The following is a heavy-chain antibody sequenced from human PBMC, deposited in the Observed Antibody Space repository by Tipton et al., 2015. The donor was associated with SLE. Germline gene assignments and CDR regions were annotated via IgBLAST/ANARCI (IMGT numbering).Heavy chain of an antibody. CDR3: ARDQDNWSPALFDI. CDR1: GGSISSYY. Sequence: TLSLTCTVSGGSISSYYWSWIRQPAGKGLEWIGRIYTSGSTNYNPSLKSRVTMSVDTSKNQFSLKLSSVTAADTAVYYCARDQDNWSPALFDIWGQGTMVTVSS. V-gene: IGHV4-4*07. CDR2: IYTSGST. J-gene: IGHJ3*02. D-gene: IGHD1-20*01.